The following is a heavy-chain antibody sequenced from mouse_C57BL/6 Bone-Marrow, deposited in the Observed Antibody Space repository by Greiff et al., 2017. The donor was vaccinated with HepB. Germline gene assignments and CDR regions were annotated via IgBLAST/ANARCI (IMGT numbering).Heavy chain of an antibody. CDR3: AGRWLLTWFAY. V-gene: IGHV5-6*02. CDR1: GFTFSSYG. D-gene: IGHD2-3*01. Sequence: EVKLMESGGDLVKPGGSLKLSCAASGFTFSSYGMSWVRQTPDKRLEWVATISSGGSYTYYPDSVKGRFTISRDNAKNTLYLQMSSLKSEDTAMYYCAGRWLLTWFAYWSQGTLVTVSA. J-gene: IGHJ3*01. CDR2: ISSGGSYT.